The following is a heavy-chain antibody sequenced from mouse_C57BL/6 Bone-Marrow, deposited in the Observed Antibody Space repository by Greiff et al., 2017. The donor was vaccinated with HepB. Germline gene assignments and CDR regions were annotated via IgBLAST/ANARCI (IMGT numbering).Heavy chain of an antibody. J-gene: IGHJ2*01. V-gene: IGHV1-64*01. CDR2: IHPNSGST. CDR1: GYTFTSYW. D-gene: IGHD1-1*01. Sequence: QVHVKQSGAELVKPGASVKLSCKASGYTFTSYWMHWVKQRPGQGLEWIGMIHPNSGSTNYNEKFKSKATLTVDKSSSTAYMQLSSLTSEDSAVYYCARSEDPAYYDGSSSGYFDYWGQGTTLTVSS. CDR3: ARSEDPAYYDGSSSGYFDY.